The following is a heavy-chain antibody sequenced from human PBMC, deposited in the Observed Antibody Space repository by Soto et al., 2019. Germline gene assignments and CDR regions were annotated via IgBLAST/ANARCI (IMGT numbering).Heavy chain of an antibody. CDR2: IIPMFGTA. Sequence: QVQPVQSGAEEKTPESSVKVSCKAPGGTFSTYAISWVRQAPGQGLEGMGVIIPMFGTANYAQRFQDRVTNSADESTNTVYMELSSLRSEDTAVYFCASGIQLWLRRINNGYSGWGQGTLVTGSS. D-gene: IGHD5-18*01. CDR3: ASGIQLWLRRINNGYSG. CDR1: GGTFSTYA. V-gene: IGHV1-69*01. J-gene: IGHJ4*02.